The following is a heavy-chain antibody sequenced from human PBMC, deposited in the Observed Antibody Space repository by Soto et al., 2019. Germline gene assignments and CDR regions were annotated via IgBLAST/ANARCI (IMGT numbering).Heavy chain of an antibody. CDR2: INPSGGST. D-gene: IGHD6-13*01. J-gene: IGHJ4*02. Sequence: ASVKVSCKASGYTFTSYYMHWVRQAPGQGLEWMGIINPSGGSTSYAQKFQGRVTMTRDTSTSTVYMELSSLRSEDTAVYYCARDLYGYSSSWNLDYWGQGTLVTVSS. V-gene: IGHV1-46*01. CDR1: GYTFTSYY. CDR3: ARDLYGYSSSWNLDY.